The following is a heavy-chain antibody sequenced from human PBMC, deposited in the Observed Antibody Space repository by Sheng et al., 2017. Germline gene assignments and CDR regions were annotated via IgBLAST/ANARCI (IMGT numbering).Heavy chain of an antibody. Sequence: QVQLVESGGGVVQPGRSLRLSCAASGFTFSRYAMHWVRQAPGKGLEWVAVIAFDGKNNYYADSVKGRFTISRDNSKNTLYLEMISLRAEDTAVYYCARASTYDSSGSFDDWGQGTLVTVSS. D-gene: IGHD3-22*01. CDR3: ARASTYDSSGSFDD. V-gene: IGHV3-30*04. CDR2: IAFDGKNN. CDR1: GFTFSRYA. J-gene: IGHJ4*02.